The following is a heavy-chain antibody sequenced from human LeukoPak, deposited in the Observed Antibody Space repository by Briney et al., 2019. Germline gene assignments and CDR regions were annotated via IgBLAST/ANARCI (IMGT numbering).Heavy chain of an antibody. Sequence: KPSETLSLTCTVSGGSIHNYYWSWIRQPPGKGMEWIGNISPSGNTHFNPSLKSRVSISLDRSKNQVSLEMNSVTASDTAVYYCARCNFISNFWSATPTWFDPWGQGTLVIVSS. J-gene: IGHJ5*02. D-gene: IGHD3-3*01. CDR3: ARCNFISNFWSATPTWFDP. V-gene: IGHV4-4*09. CDR2: ISPSGNT. CDR1: GGSIHNYY.